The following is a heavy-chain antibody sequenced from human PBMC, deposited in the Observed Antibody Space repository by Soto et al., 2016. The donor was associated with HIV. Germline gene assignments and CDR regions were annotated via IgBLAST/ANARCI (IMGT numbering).Heavy chain of an antibody. D-gene: IGHD6-19*01. Sequence: EMQLVESGGDLVQPGGRLRLSCVVSGSTVNSDYMSWVRQPPGKGLEWVSLIYSGGRTYYADSVRGRFTISRDSSKNTLYLQMNSLRAEDTAVYYCATDAGYSSGWGFDYWGQGTLVSVSS. V-gene: IGHV3-66*01. CDR3: ATDAGYSSGWGFDY. CDR2: IYSGGRT. CDR1: GSTVNSDY. J-gene: IGHJ4*02.